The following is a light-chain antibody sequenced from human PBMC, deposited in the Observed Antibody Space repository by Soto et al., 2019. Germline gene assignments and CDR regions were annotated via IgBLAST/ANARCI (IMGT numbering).Light chain of an antibody. CDR1: QSISSY. Sequence: DIQMTQSPSSLSASVGDRVTITCRASQSISSYLNWYQQKPGKAPKLLIYAASSLQSGVPSRFSGSGSGTEFPLTISSLQPEDFATYDCQQSYSTPYTFGQGTKLEIK. CDR3: QQSYSTPYT. J-gene: IGKJ2*01. V-gene: IGKV1-39*01. CDR2: AAS.